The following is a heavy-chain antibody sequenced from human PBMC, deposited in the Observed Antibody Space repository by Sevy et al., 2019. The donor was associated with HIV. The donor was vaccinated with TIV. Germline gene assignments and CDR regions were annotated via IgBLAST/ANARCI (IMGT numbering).Heavy chain of an antibody. D-gene: IGHD6-19*01. V-gene: IGHV3-21*01. J-gene: IGHJ4*02. Sequence: GGSLRLSCAASGFTFSSYSMNWVRQAPGKGLEWVSSISSSSSYIDYADSVKGRFTISRDNAKNSLNLQMNSLRAEDTAVYYCAREHSSGIYYFDYWGQGTLVTVSS. CDR1: GFTFSSYS. CDR3: AREHSSGIYYFDY. CDR2: ISSSSSYI.